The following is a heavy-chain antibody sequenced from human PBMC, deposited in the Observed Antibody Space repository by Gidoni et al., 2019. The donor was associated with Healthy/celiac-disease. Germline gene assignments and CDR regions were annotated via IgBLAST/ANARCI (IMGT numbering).Heavy chain of an antibody. CDR2: IHPNSGGT. V-gene: IGHV1-2*02. Sequence: QVQLVQAGAEVKKPGASVKVSCMASGYTLNGYYMHRVRQAPGHGLEWMGWIHPNSGGTNYAKKFQGRVTMTRDTSISTAYMELSRLRSDDTAVYYCARAGGVPAAKRFGWFDPWGQGTLVTVSS. CDR1: GYTLNGYY. J-gene: IGHJ5*02. D-gene: IGHD2-2*01. CDR3: ARAGGVPAAKRFGWFDP.